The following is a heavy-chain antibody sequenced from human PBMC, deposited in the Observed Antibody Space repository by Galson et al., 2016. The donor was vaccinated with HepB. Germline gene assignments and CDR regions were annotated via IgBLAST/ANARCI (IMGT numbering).Heavy chain of an antibody. CDR3: ARGRRTICNGSICYKDSYYYAMDV. V-gene: IGHV4-61*01. Sequence: EPLSLTCIVSGESVINDRYYWTWIRLPPGKGLEWIGCIDYSGSTNYSPSLKRPVTMSLAASENEVSLRLSSVTAADTAIYYCARGRRTICNGSICYKDSYYYAMDVWGQGTTVAVS. J-gene: IGHJ6*02. D-gene: IGHD2-15*01. CDR1: GESVINDRYY. CDR2: IDYSGST.